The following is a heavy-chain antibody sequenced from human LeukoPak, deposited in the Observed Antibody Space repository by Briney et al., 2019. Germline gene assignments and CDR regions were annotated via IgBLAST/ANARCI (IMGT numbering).Heavy chain of an antibody. CDR3: TRGQYYNFWSGYPAFDY. Sequence: VSGPTLVKPTQTLTLTCTFSGFSLSTSKVGVGWIRQPPGKALEWLALIYWNDDKRYSPSLKSRLTITKDTSKNQVVLTMTNMDPVDTATYYCTRGQYYNFWSGYPAFDYWGQGTLVTVSS. V-gene: IGHV2-5*01. D-gene: IGHD3-3*01. J-gene: IGHJ4*02. CDR2: IYWNDDK. CDR1: GFSLSTSKVG.